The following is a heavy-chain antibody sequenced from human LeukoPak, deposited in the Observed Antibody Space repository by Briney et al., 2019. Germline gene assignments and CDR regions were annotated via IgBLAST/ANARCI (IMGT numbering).Heavy chain of an antibody. CDR3: ASRDFWSGSPILD. CDR1: GFTFSSYS. Sequence: GGSLRLSCAASGFTFSSYSMNWVRQAPGEGLEWVSSISSSSSHTYYADSVKGRFAISRDNAKNSLYLQMNSLRVEDTAVYYCASRDFWSGSPILDWGQGTLVTVSS. CDR2: ISSSSSHT. J-gene: IGHJ4*02. D-gene: IGHD3-3*01. V-gene: IGHV3-21*01.